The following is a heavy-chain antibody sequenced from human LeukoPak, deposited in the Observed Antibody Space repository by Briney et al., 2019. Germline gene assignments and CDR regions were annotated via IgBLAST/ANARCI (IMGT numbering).Heavy chain of an antibody. J-gene: IGHJ4*02. Sequence: PGGSLRLSCAASGFTFSSYAMSWVRQAPRKGLEWVSAISGSGGSTYYPDSVKGRFTLSRDNSKNTLYLQMNSLRAEDTAVYYCPKDHHYSDSSGWFDYWGQGTLVTVSS. V-gene: IGHV3-23*01. D-gene: IGHD6-19*01. CDR1: GFTFSSYA. CDR2: ISGSGGST. CDR3: PKDHHYSDSSGWFDY.